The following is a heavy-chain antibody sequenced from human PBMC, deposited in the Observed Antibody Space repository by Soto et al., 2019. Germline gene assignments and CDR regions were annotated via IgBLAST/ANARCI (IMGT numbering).Heavy chain of an antibody. D-gene: IGHD1-7*01. J-gene: IGHJ6*02. CDR2: IDPSDSYT. V-gene: IGHV5-10-1*01. CDR1: GYSFTSYW. Sequence: GESLKISCKGSGYSFTSYWISWVRQMPGKGLKWMGRIDPSDSYTNYSPSFQGHVTISADKSISTAYLKWSSLKASDTAMYYCARDPTRGELLYGMDVWGQGTTVTVSS. CDR3: ARDPTRGELLYGMDV.